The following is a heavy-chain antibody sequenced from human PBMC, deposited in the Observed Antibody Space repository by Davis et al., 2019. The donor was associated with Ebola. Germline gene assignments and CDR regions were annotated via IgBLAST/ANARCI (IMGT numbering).Heavy chain of an antibody. D-gene: IGHD3-22*01. V-gene: IGHV3-66*01. CDR3: ARGPDYYETSGELDY. J-gene: IGHJ4*02. Sequence: PGGSLRLSCAASGFSVSSIYMTWVRQAPGKGLEWIAVIYRSGSAYYADSVKGRFTISRDNSENPLYLQMNSLRAEDTAVYYCARGPDYYETSGELDYWGQGTLVAVSS. CDR2: IYRSGSA. CDR1: GFSVSSIY.